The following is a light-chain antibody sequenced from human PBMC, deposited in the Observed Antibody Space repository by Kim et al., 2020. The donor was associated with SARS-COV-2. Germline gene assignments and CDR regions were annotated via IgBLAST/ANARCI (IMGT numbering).Light chain of an antibody. Sequence: SYELTQPPSVSVSPGQTASITCSGYKLGDKYVSWYQQKPGQSPVVVIYQDNQRPSGIPERFSGSTSGNTATLTISGTQAMDEADYYCQAWDSSTHTYVFGAGTKVTVL. CDR2: QDN. CDR1: KLGDKY. CDR3: QAWDSSTHTYV. J-gene: IGLJ1*01. V-gene: IGLV3-1*01.